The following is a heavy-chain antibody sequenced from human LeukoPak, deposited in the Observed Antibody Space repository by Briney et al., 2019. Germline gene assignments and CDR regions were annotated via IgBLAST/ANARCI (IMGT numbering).Heavy chain of an antibody. Sequence: ASVKVSCKVSGYTLTELAIHWVRQAPGKGLEWMGGFDPENAETLYAQKFQGRVTMSEDISTDTAYMELSSLRSEDTALYYCATARSVITLGGVIVTEVEYFQHWGQGTLVTVSS. CDR2: FDPENAET. V-gene: IGHV1-24*01. CDR1: GYTLTELA. CDR3: ATARSVITLGGVIVTEVEYFQH. D-gene: IGHD3-16*02. J-gene: IGHJ1*01.